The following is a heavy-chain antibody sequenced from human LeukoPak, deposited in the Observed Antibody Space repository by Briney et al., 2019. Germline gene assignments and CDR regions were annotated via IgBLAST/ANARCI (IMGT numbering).Heavy chain of an antibody. CDR2: INPNSGGT. J-gene: IGHJ6*02. CDR1: GYTFTSYG. D-gene: IGHD3-16*01. Sequence: ASVKVSCKASGYTFTSYGISWVRQAPGQGLEWMGWINPNSGGTNYAQKFQGRVTMTRDTSISTAYMELSRLRSDDTAVYYCARVRGNYYGMDVWGQGTTVTVSS. CDR3: ARVRGNYYGMDV. V-gene: IGHV1-2*02.